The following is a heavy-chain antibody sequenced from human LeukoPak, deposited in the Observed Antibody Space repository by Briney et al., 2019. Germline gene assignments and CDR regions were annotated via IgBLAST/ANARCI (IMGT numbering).Heavy chain of an antibody. V-gene: IGHV3-30-3*01. CDR2: VSYDGNNK. CDR1: GFTFSNYA. J-gene: IGHJ3*02. CDR3: ARVDSIAAADSTRSPAFDI. Sequence: GGSLRLSCAASGFTFSNYAMHWVRQAPGKGLEWVAVVSYDGNNKYYADSVNGRFTISRDNSKNTVYLQMNSLRPEDAAVYNCARVDSIAAADSTRSPAFDIWGQGTMVTVSS. D-gene: IGHD6-13*01.